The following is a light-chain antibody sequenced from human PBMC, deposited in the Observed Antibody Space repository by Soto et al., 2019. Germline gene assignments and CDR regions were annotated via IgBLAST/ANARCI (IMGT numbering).Light chain of an antibody. CDR3: SSYTSSSTLVE. V-gene: IGLV2-14*01. CDR2: DVT. J-gene: IGLJ2*01. CDR1: SNDIGDYNY. Sequence: QSVLTQPASVSGSPGQSITISCTGTSNDIGDYNYVSWYQQHPGKAPKLMIYDVTNRPSGVSIRFSGSKSGNTASLTISGLQAEDEADYYCSSYTSSSTLVEFGGGTQLTVL.